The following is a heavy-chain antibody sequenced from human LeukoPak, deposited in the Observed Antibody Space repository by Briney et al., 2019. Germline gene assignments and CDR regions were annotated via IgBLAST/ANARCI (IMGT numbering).Heavy chain of an antibody. CDR2: ISAYNGNT. V-gene: IGHV1-18*01. CDR1: GYTFTSYG. CDR3: ARVRDIVVVSAAPSFDMDV. J-gene: IGHJ6*03. Sequence: ASVKVSCKASGYTFTSYGISWVRQAPGQGLEWMGWISAYNGNTNYAQKLQGRVTMTTDTSTSTAYMELRSLRSDDTAVYYCARVRDIVVVSAAPSFDMDVWGKGTTVTVSS. D-gene: IGHD2-2*01.